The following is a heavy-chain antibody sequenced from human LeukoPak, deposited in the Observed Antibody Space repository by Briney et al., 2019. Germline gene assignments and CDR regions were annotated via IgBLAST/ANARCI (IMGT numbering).Heavy chain of an antibody. V-gene: IGHV3-48*02. CDR1: GFIFTNYN. CDR2: VSASGSIM. D-gene: IGHD2-15*01. Sequence: GESLRLSCAASGFIFTNYNMNWVRQAPGKGPEWLSYVSASGSIMYYADSVKGRSTISRDNAKNSVYLQMNSLRDEDTAIYYCTPFTYWGQGTLVSVSS. CDR3: TPFTY. J-gene: IGHJ4*02.